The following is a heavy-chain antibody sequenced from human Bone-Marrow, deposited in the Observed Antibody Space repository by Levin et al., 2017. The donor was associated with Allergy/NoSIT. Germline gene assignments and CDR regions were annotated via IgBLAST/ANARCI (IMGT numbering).Heavy chain of an antibody. J-gene: IGHJ5*02. CDR2: ISYDGSQT. CDR1: GFIFSSFA. V-gene: IGHV3-30*04. CDR3: WREFTDSAGRRFDP. Sequence: SGGSLRLSCVASGFIFSSFAVHWFRQAPGKGPEWVAVISYDGSQTRSADSVKGRFSISRDNSKNTLYLQMNSLRGDDTAVYYCWREFTDSAGRRFDPWGQGTLVTVAS.